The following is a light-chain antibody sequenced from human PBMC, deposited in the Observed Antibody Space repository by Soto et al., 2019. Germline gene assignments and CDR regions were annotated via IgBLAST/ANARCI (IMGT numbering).Light chain of an antibody. CDR2: AAS. J-gene: IGKJ1*01. V-gene: IGKV1-27*01. Sequence: DIQMTQSPSSLSASVGDRVTLTCRASQDISNYLAWYQQKPGKVPKLLIYAASTLQSGVPSRFSGSGSGTDFTLTISSRQPEDVATYYCQKYKRAPWRFGPGTKVEIK. CDR3: QKYKRAPWR. CDR1: QDISNY.